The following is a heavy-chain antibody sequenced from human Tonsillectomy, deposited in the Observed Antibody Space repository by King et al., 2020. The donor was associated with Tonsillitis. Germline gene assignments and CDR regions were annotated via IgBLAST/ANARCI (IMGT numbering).Heavy chain of an antibody. CDR1: GFTFSTYA. V-gene: IGHV3-64D*06. J-gene: IGHJ4*02. CDR2: ISSNGANT. CDR3: VRRHQDTYFDY. D-gene: IGHD5-18*01. Sequence: VQLVESGGGLVQPGGSLRLSCSASGFTFSTYAMHWVRPAPGEGLEYVSSISSNGANTYYADSLKCRLTTSRDNSKNTLFLQMTSPIVEDTAVYYCVRRHQDTYFDYWGQGTLVTVSS.